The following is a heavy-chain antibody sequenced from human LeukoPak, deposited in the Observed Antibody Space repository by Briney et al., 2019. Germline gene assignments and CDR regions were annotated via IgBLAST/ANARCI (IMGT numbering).Heavy chain of an antibody. D-gene: IGHD5-24*01. CDR2: INSDGSST. CDR1: GFTFSSYW. CDR3: AGGGDGYNFLVSTIDY. J-gene: IGHJ4*02. Sequence: GGSLRLSCAASGFTFSSYWMHWVRHAPGKGLEWVSRINSDGSSTSYADSVKGRFTISRHNAKNTLYLQMNSLRAEDTAVYYCAGGGDGYNFLVSTIDYWGQGTLVTVSS. V-gene: IGHV3-74*01.